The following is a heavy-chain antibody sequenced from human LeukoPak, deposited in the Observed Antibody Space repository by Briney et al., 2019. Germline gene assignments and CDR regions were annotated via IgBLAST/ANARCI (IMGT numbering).Heavy chain of an antibody. D-gene: IGHD5-24*01. CDR2: IYYSGST. CDR3: ARASRDGYNPVDAFDI. Sequence: SETLSLTCAVSGGSISSYYWSWIRQPPGKGLEWIGYIYYSGSTYYNPSLKSRVTISVDTSKNQFSLKLSSVTAADTAVYYCARASRDGYNPVDAFDIWGQGTMVTVSS. CDR1: GGSISSYY. J-gene: IGHJ3*02. V-gene: IGHV4-30-4*01.